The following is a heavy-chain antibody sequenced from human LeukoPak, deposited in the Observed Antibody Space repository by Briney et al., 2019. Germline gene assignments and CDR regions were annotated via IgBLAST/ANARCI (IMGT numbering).Heavy chain of an antibody. CDR1: GFTFSNYN. CDR3: AELGITMIGGV. Sequence: PGGSLRLSCAASGFTFSNYNMNWVRQAPGKGVEWGSYISSSGSTIYYADSVKGRFTISRDNAKNSLYLQMNSLRAEDTAVYYCAELGITMIGGVWGKGTTVTISS. J-gene: IGHJ6*04. CDR2: ISSSGSTI. D-gene: IGHD3-10*02. V-gene: IGHV3-48*04.